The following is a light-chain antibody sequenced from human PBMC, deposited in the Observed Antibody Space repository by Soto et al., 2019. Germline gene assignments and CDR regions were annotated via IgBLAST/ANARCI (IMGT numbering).Light chain of an antibody. V-gene: IGKV3-15*01. CDR2: GAS. Sequence: EIVMTQSPATLSVSPGERAALSCRASQSVSSNLAWYQQKPGQAPRLLIYGASTRATGIPARFSGSGSGTEFTLTISSLQSEDVAVYYCQQYYSIPTFGQGTKLEI. CDR3: QQYYSIPT. CDR1: QSVSSN. J-gene: IGKJ2*01.